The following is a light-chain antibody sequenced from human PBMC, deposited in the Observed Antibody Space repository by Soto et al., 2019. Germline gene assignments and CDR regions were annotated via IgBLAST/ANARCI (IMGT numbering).Light chain of an antibody. CDR1: QSISSW. CDR3: QQYNSYPT. V-gene: IGKV1-5*03. J-gene: IGKJ4*01. CDR2: IEP. Sequence: DITMTQSPSTMSASVGDRVTITCRASQSISSWLAWYQQKPGKAPKLLIYIEPSLESGGPSRFRGSVSGTEFTLTISSLQPDDFATYYCQQYNSYPTFGGGTKVDFK.